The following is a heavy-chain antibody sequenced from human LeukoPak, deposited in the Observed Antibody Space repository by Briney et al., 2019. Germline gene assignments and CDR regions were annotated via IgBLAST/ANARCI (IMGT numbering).Heavy chain of an antibody. V-gene: IGHV3-53*01. CDR2: IYSGGST. CDR3: ARKGLGGELGGFDS. D-gene: IGHD1-7*01. J-gene: IGHJ4*02. Sequence: PGGSLRLSCAASGFTVSSNYMSWVRQAPGKGLEWVSVIYSGGSTYYADSVKGRFTISRDNPKNTLYLQMNSLRVEDTALYHCARKGLGGELGGFDSWGQGTLVTVSS. CDR1: GFTVSSNY.